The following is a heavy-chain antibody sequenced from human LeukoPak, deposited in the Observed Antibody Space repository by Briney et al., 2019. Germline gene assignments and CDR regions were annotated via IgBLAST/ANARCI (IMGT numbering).Heavy chain of an antibody. V-gene: IGHV6-1*01. CDR3: AGRLTQYDCFDP. J-gene: IGHJ5*02. CDR2: TYYRSTWYN. D-gene: IGHD2-2*01. Sequence: SQTLSLTCAISGDSVSSNSVTWNWIRQSPSRGLEWLGRTYYRSTWYNDYAVSVRGRITVNPDTSKNQFSLHLNSVTSEDTAVYYCAGRLTQYDCFDPWGQGILVTVSS. CDR1: GDSVSSNSVT.